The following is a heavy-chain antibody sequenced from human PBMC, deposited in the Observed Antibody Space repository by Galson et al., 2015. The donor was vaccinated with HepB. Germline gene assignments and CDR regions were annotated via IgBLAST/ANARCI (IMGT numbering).Heavy chain of an antibody. CDR2: IYYSGST. Sequence: ETLSLTCTVSGGSISSYYWSWIRQSPGKALEWIGSIYYSGSTNYSPSLKSRVTISVDTSKNQFSLKLNSVTAADTAMYYCTRDPDSSGWLEGGGKWYFDLWGRGTLVTVSS. J-gene: IGHJ2*01. CDR3: TRDPDSSGWLEGGGKWYFDL. V-gene: IGHV4-59*01. D-gene: IGHD6-19*01. CDR1: GGSISSYY.